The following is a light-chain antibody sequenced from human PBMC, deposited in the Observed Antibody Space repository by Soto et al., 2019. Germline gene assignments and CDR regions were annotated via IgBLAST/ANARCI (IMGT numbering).Light chain of an antibody. CDR2: GAS. J-gene: IGKJ2*01. V-gene: IGKV3-15*01. Sequence: IVMTQSPATLSVSPGERVTLSCRASETVRTNFAWFQQKPGQTPRLLIFGASTRATGIPTRFTGSGSETEFTLTIGSLQSEDLAVYYCQQYYNWPPYTFGQGTKLEIK. CDR3: QQYYNWPPYT. CDR1: ETVRTN.